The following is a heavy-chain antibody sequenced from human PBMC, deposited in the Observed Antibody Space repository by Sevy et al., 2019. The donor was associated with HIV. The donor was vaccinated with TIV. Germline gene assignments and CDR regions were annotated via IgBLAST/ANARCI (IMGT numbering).Heavy chain of an antibody. J-gene: IGHJ4*02. D-gene: IGHD3-3*01. V-gene: IGHV3-30*04. CDR1: GFTFSSYA. Sequence: GGSLRLSCAASGFTFSSYAMHWVRQAPGKGLEWVAVISYDGSNKYYADSVKGRFTISRDNSKNTLYLQMNSLRAEDTAVYYCARDSLSFWSGYHLGYWGQGTLVTVSS. CDR2: ISYDGSNK. CDR3: ARDSLSFWSGYHLGY.